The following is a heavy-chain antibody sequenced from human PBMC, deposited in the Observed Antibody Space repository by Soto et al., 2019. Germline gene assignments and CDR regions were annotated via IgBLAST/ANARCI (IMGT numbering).Heavy chain of an antibody. Sequence: GGSLRLSCAASGFTFSSYAMHWVRQAPGKGLEWVAVISYDGSNKYYADSVKGRFTISRDNSKNTLYLQMNSLRAEDTAVYYCARDLAVAAPDYYYYYGMDVWGQGTTVTVSS. J-gene: IGHJ6*02. CDR1: GFTFSSYA. CDR2: ISYDGSNK. CDR3: ARDLAVAAPDYYYYYGMDV. D-gene: IGHD6-19*01. V-gene: IGHV3-30-3*01.